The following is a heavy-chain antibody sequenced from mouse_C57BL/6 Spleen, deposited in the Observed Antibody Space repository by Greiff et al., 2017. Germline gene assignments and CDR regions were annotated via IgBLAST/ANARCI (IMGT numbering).Heavy chain of an antibody. D-gene: IGHD2-3*01. J-gene: IGHJ4*01. CDR1: GYTFTDYN. CDR2: INPNNGGT. Sequence: LVESGASVKMSCKASGYTFTDYNMHWVKQSHGKSLEWIGYINPNNGGTSYNQKFKGKATLTVNKSSSTAYMELRSLTSEDSAVYYCARWLLYAMDYWGQGTSVTVSS. V-gene: IGHV1-22*01. CDR3: ARWLLYAMDY.